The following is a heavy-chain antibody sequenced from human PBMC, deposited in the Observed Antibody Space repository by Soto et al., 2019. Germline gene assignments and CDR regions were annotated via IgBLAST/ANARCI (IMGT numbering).Heavy chain of an antibody. J-gene: IGHJ4*02. CDR2: INHSGST. D-gene: IGHD3-10*01. CDR3: ARSRRGGYYGSGSALVY. CDR1: GGSFSGYY. V-gene: IGHV4-34*01. Sequence: SETLSLTCAVYGGSFSGYYWSWIRQPPGKGLEWIGEINHSGSTNYNPSLKSRVTISVDTSKNQFSLKLSSVTAADTAVYYCARSRRGGYYGSGSALVYWGQGTLVTVSS.